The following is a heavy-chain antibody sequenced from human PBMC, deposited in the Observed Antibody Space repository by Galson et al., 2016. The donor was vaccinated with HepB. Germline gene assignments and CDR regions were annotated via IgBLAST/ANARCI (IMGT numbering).Heavy chain of an antibody. D-gene: IGHD3-16*01. Sequence: SLRLSCAASGFTFSMYAMHCVRQAPGKGLEWVAVISYDGTNQYYADSVKGRFTISRDNSKNTLYLYMNSLRAGDTAVYYCGKHGGFDYWGQGALVTVSS. CDR3: GKHGGFDY. J-gene: IGHJ4*02. CDR1: GFTFSMYA. CDR2: ISYDGTNQ. V-gene: IGHV3-30-3*02.